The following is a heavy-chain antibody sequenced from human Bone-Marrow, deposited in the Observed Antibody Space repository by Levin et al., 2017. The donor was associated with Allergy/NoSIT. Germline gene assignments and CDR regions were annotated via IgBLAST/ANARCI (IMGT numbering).Heavy chain of an antibody. CDR2: IYPGDSDT. J-gene: IGHJ3*02. Sequence: RGESLKISCTGSGYSFTSYWIGWVRQVPGKGLEWMGSIYPGDSDTRYSPSFQGQVTISADKSISTAYLQWSSLKASDTAMYYCASPYSSGWSDAFDIWGQGTMVTVSS. V-gene: IGHV5-51*01. CDR3: ASPYSSGWSDAFDI. CDR1: GYSFTSYW. D-gene: IGHD6-19*01.